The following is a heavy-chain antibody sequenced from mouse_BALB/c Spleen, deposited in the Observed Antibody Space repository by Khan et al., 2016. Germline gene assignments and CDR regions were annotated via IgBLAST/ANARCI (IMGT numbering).Heavy chain of an antibody. CDR3: ARGMITTFDY. D-gene: IGHD2-4*01. Sequence: EVKLLESGPGLVKPSQSLSLTCTVTGYSITSDYAWNWIRQFPGDKLEWMGYISYSGSTSYNPSLKSRISLTRDTSKNQFFLQLNSVTTEDTATYYCARGMITTFDYWGQGTTLTVSS. V-gene: IGHV3-2*02. CDR2: ISYSGST. J-gene: IGHJ2*01. CDR1: GYSITSDYA.